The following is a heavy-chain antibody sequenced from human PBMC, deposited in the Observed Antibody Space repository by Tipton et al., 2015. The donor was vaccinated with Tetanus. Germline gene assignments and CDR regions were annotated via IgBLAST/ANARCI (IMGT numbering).Heavy chain of an antibody. D-gene: IGHD1-26*01. CDR2: IYFSGST. CDR3: ARDQARGARGWNYFDY. J-gene: IGHJ4*02. V-gene: IGHV4-31*03. CDR1: GGSISSGGYY. Sequence: TLSLTCTVSGGSISSGGYYWSWIRQHPGRGLEWIGDIYFSGSTYYNPSLKSRVTISVDTSKNQFSLKLNSVTAAVTAVYYCARDQARGARGWNYFDYWGQGTLVTVSS.